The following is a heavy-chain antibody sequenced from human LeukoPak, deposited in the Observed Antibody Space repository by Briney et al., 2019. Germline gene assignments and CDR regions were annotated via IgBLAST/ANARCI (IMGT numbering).Heavy chain of an antibody. J-gene: IGHJ4*02. V-gene: IGHV3-7*01. D-gene: IGHD3-16*01. CDR1: GFTLSSYW. CDR2: IKQDGSEK. CDR3: ARGGGL. Sequence: GGSLRFSCAASGFTLSSYWMNWVRQAPGKGLEWVANIKQDGSEKYYVDSVKGRFTISRDNAKNSLYLQMNSLRVEDTAVYYCARGGGLWGQGTLVTVSS.